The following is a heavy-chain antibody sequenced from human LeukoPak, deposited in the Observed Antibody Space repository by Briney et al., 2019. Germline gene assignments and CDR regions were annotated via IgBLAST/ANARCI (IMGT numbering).Heavy chain of an antibody. D-gene: IGHD2-2*02. V-gene: IGHV3-7*01. CDR3: ARPSRCLNSGHCYSWFDP. CDR2: INQDGSDK. J-gene: IGHJ5*02. CDR1: GLTFSIYG. Sequence: QPGGSLRLSCAASGLTFSIYGMHWVRQAPGKGPEWVASINQDGSDKRYVDSVRGRFTISRDNSKNSLHLQMTSLRVDDTAVYYCARPSRCLNSGHCYSWFDPWGQGALVTVSS.